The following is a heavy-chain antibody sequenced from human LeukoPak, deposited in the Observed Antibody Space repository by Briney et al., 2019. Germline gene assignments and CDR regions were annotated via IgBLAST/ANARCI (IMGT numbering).Heavy chain of an antibody. D-gene: IGHD6-13*01. CDR1: GGSFSGYY. CDR3: ARARPGIAAAGPRRLNWFDP. CDR2: INHSGST. J-gene: IGHJ5*02. V-gene: IGHV4-34*01. Sequence: SETLSLTCAVYGGSFSGYYWSWIRQPPGKGLEWIGEINHSGSTNYNPSLKSRVTISVDTSKNQFSLKLSSVTAADTAVYYCARARPGIAAAGPRRLNWFDPWGQGTLVTVSS.